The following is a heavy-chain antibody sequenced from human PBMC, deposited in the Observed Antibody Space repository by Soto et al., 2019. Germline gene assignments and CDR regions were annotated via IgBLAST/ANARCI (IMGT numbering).Heavy chain of an antibody. CDR3: ARGGEKQPQAAGPFFYFDY. CDR1: GFTFSSYS. D-gene: IGHD6-13*01. Sequence: GGSLRLSCAASGFTFSSYSMNWVRQAPGKGLEWVSYISSSSSTIYYADSVKGRFTISRDNAKNSLYLQMNSLRDEDTAVYYCARGGEKQPQAAGPFFYFDYWGQGTLVTVSS. J-gene: IGHJ4*02. CDR2: ISSSSSTI. V-gene: IGHV3-48*02.